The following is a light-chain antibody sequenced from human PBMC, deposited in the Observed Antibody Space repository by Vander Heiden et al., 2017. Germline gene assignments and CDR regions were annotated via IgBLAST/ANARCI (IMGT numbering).Light chain of an antibody. V-gene: IGKV1-33*01. CDR3: QQYDNLPSIT. J-gene: IGKJ5*01. CDR2: DAS. CDR1: QDIGND. Sequence: DIQMPQSPSSLSASVGDRVTITCQASQDIGNDLNWYQQKPAKPPKLLVYDASNLETGVPSRFSGSGSGTDFTFTISSLQPEDIATYYCQQYDNLPSITFGQGTRLEIK.